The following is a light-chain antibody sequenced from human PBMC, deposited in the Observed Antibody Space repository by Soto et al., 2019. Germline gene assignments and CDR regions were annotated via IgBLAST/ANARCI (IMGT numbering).Light chain of an antibody. Sequence: DIQMPQSPSTVSASVGDSVTITCRASQSISSWLAWYQQKPGKAPKLLIYKASSLESGVPSRFSGSGSGTEFTLTISSLQPDDFATYYCQQYNSYLWTFGQGTKVDIK. CDR1: QSISSW. J-gene: IGKJ1*01. CDR2: KAS. V-gene: IGKV1-5*03. CDR3: QQYNSYLWT.